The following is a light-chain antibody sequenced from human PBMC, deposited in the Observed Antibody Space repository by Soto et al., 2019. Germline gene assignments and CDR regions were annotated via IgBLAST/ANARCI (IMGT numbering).Light chain of an antibody. J-gene: IGLJ3*02. CDR2: GNS. V-gene: IGLV1-40*01. CDR1: TSNIGKNY. Sequence: QSVLTQPPSVSAAPGQKVSISCSGSTSNIGKNYVSWYQHLPGTAPKLLIYGNSNRPSGVPDRFSGSKSGTSASLAITGLQAEDEADYYCQSYDSSLSGGVFGGGTKLTVL. CDR3: QSYDSSLSGGV.